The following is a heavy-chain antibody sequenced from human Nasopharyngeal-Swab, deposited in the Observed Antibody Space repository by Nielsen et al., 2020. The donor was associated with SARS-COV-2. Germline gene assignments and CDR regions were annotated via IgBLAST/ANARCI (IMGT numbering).Heavy chain of an antibody. CDR2: ISSSGSTI. CDR1: EFSFSSYV. CDR3: AREILWFGERYFDP. D-gene: IGHD3-10*01. Sequence: GESLKISCAASEFSFSSYVMNWVRQAPGKGLEWGSYISSSGSTIYYADSVKGLFTISRDNAKNSLYLQMNSLRAEDTAVYYCAREILWFGERYFDPWGQGTLVTVSS. J-gene: IGHJ5*02. V-gene: IGHV3-48*03.